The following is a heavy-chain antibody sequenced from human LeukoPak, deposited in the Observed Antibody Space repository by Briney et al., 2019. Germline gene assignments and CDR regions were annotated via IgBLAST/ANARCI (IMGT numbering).Heavy chain of an antibody. Sequence: SETLSLTYAVYGGSFSGYYWSWIRQPPGKGLEWIGEINHSGSTNYNPSLKSRVTISVDTSKNQFSLKLSSVTAADTAVYYCARGRHRIAAAGTGSDYWGQGTLVTVSS. D-gene: IGHD6-13*01. CDR3: ARGRHRIAAAGTGSDY. CDR1: GGSFSGYY. V-gene: IGHV4-34*01. CDR2: INHSGST. J-gene: IGHJ4*02.